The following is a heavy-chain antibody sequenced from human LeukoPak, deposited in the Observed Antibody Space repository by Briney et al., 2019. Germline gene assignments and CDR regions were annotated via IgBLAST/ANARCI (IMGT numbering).Heavy chain of an antibody. Sequence: PGGSLRLSCAASGFTFSSYARSWVRQAPGKGLEWVSAISGSGGSTYYADSVKGRFTISRDNSKNTLYLQMNSLRAEDTAVYYCAKFLEDSSSLFDYWGQGTLVTVSS. CDR3: AKFLEDSSSLFDY. V-gene: IGHV3-23*01. J-gene: IGHJ4*02. CDR1: GFTFSSYA. D-gene: IGHD6-13*01. CDR2: ISGSGGST.